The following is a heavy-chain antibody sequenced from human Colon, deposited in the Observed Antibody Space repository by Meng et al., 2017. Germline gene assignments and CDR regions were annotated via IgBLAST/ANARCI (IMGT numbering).Heavy chain of an antibody. D-gene: IGHD3-10*01. CDR3: AKDPGYGLGTAYGDY. CDR1: GFNVSNNY. Sequence: GGSLRLCCVVSGFNVSNNYMSWVRQAPGKGLEWVSVVQSGGATLYADSVKGRFTISRDNSKNTLYFQLNSLREEDTAVYYCAKDPGYGLGTAYGDYWGHGTMVTVSS. CDR2: VQSGGAT. V-gene: IGHV3-53*01. J-gene: IGHJ4*01.